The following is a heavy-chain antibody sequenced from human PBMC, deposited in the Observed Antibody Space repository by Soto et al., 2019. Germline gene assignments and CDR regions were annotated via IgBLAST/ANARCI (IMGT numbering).Heavy chain of an antibody. J-gene: IGHJ2*01. CDR3: AREIIPLTTDWYFDL. CDR1: GGSISGGIYY. D-gene: IGHD4-17*01. CDR2: IFHSGST. V-gene: IGHV4-30-4*01. Sequence: QVQLQESGPGLVKPSETLSLTCNVSGGSISGGIYYWSWVRQSPGKDLDWSGYIFHSGSTFYNPSLGSRGTISVDTSKNQFSLRLSSLTSADTAVYYCAREIIPLTTDWYFDLWGRGTLVTVSS.